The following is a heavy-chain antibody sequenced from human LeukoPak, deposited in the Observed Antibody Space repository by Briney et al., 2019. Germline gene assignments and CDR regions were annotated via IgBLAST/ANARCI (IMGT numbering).Heavy chain of an antibody. CDR3: ARVSMSGGSYLYYYYYGMDV. CDR2: INPNSGGT. CDR1: GYTFTGYY. Sequence: ASVKVSCKASGYTFTGYYMHWVRQAHGQGLEWMGWINPNSGGTNYAQKFQGRVTMTRDTSISTAYMELSRLRSDDTAVYYCARVSMSGGSYLYYYYYGMDVWGQGTTVTVSS. V-gene: IGHV1-2*02. J-gene: IGHJ6*02. D-gene: IGHD1-26*01.